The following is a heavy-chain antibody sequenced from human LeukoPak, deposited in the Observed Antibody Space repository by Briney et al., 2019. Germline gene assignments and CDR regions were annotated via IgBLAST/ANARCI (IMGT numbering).Heavy chain of an antibody. CDR2: ISSNGGST. V-gene: IGHV3-64*01. CDR1: GFTFSSYA. CDR3: ARDREGATDY. J-gene: IGHJ4*02. Sequence: PGGSLRLSCAASGFTFSSYAMHWVRQAPGKGLEYASAISSNGGSTYYANSVKGRFTISRDNSKNTLYLQMGSLRAEDMAVYYCARDREGATDYWGQGTLVTVSS. D-gene: IGHD1-26*01.